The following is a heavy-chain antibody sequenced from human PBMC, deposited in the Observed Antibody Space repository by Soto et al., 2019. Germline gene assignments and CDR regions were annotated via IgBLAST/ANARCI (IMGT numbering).Heavy chain of an antibody. J-gene: IGHJ3*02. CDR2: IYSGGST. CDR1: GFTVSSNY. D-gene: IGHD3-9*01. Sequence: GGSLRLSCAASGFTVSSNYMSWVRQAPGKGLEWVSVIYSGGSTYYADSVKGRFTISRHNSNNTLYLQMNSLRAEDTAVYYCAGQYYDILTGPDAFDIWGQGTMVTVSS. V-gene: IGHV3-53*04. CDR3: AGQYYDILTGPDAFDI.